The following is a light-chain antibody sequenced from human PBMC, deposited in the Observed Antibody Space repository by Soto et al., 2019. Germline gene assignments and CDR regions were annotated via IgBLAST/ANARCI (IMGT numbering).Light chain of an antibody. J-gene: IGKJ2*01. Sequence: DIKMTQSPSSVSASVGDRVTITCRASQGISRFLGWYQQKSGKAPKFLIYAASSLQSGVLSRFSGSGSGTDFTLTINSLLPEDFATYYCQQTNSFPYTFGQGTKVEIK. V-gene: IGKV1-12*01. CDR2: AAS. CDR1: QGISRF. CDR3: QQTNSFPYT.